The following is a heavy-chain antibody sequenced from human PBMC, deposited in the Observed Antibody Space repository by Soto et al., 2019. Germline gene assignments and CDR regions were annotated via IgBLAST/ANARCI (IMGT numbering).Heavy chain of an antibody. Sequence: QITLKESGPTLVKPTQTLTLTCSFSGFSLSTTGVGVGWIRQSPGKALEWLAIIYWDNDKRYSPSLKSRVTLTTDTSKNQVFLTVTNMDPVDTGTYYCARSLWFGELHWGQGPLVTVSS. CDR3: ARSLWFGELH. D-gene: IGHD3-10*01. J-gene: IGHJ4*02. V-gene: IGHV2-5*02. CDR2: IYWDNDK. CDR1: GFSLSTTGVG.